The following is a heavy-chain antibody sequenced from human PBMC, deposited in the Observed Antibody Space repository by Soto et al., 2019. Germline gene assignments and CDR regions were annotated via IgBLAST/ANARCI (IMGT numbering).Heavy chain of an antibody. J-gene: IGHJ1*01. D-gene: IGHD6-13*01. CDR3: ESEGRYGSCLYDLDEYFQH. CDR2: LYHSGST. Sequence: QVQLQESGPGLVKPSGTLSLTCAVSGGSISSSNWWSWVRQPPGKGLEWIGELYHSGSTNYNPSLTRRVTRSLDNSTNLFSLTRRSVTATDTAVYYCESEGRYGSCLYDLDEYFQHWGQGTLVTVSA. CDR1: GGSISSSNW. V-gene: IGHV4-4*02.